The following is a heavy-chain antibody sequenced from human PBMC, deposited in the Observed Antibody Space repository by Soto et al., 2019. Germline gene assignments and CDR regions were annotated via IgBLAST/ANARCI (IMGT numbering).Heavy chain of an antibody. V-gene: IGHV3-33*01. Sequence: QVQLVESGGGVVQPGRSLRLSCAASGFTFSSYGMHWVRQAPGKGLEWVAVIWYDGSNKYYADSVKGRFTISRDNSKNTPYPQMNRLKVEDKDVYYCAGEGGGGGLIIDYWCQGTLVTVSS. CDR3: AGEGGGGGLIIDY. CDR2: IWYDGSNK. CDR1: GFTFSSYG. J-gene: IGHJ4*02. D-gene: IGHD3-10*01.